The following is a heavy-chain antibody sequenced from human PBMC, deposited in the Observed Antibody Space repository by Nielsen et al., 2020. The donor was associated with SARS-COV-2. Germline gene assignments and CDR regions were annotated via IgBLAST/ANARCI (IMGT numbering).Heavy chain of an antibody. Sequence: SGPTLVKPTQTLTLTCTFSGFSLSTSGVCVGWIRQPPGKALEWLARIDWDDDKFYSTSLKTRLTISKDTSKNQVVLTVTNMDPVDTATYYCARTPRVTTTYYFDDWGQGTLVTVSS. D-gene: IGHD4-11*01. J-gene: IGHJ4*02. CDR3: ARTPRVTTTYYFDD. V-gene: IGHV2-70*17. CDR2: IDWDDDK. CDR1: GFSLSTSGVC.